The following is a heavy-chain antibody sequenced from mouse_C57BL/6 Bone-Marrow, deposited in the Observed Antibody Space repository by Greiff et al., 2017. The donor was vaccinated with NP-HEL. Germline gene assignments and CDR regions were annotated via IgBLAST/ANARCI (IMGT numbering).Heavy chain of an antibody. CDR3: ARDIHYGSSYYFDY. CDR2: ISDGGSYT. V-gene: IGHV5-4*01. D-gene: IGHD1-1*01. Sequence: DVKLVESGGGLVKPGGSLKLSCAASGFTFSSYAMSWVRQTPEKRLEWVATISDGGSYTYYPDNVKGRFTISRDNAKNNLYLQMSHLKSEDTAMYYCARDIHYGSSYYFDYWGQGTTLTVSS. CDR1: GFTFSSYA. J-gene: IGHJ2*01.